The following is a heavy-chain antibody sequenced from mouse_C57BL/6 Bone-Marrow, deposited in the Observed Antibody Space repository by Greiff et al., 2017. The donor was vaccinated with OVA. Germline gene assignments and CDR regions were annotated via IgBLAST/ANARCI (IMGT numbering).Heavy chain of an antibody. V-gene: IGHV1-81*01. CDR2: IYPRSGNT. Sequence: QVQLQQSGAELARPGASVKLSCKASGYTFTSYGISWVKQRTGQGLEWIGEIYPRSGNTYYNEKFKGKATLTADKSSSTADMELRSLTSEDSAVYFCARPHYYGSSYLDYWGQGTTLTVSS. CDR3: ARPHYYGSSYLDY. CDR1: GYTFTSYG. J-gene: IGHJ2*01. D-gene: IGHD1-1*01.